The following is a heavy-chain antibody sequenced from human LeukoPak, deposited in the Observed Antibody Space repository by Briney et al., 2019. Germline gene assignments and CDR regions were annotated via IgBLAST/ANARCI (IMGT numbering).Heavy chain of an antibody. CDR2: INGDGRST. V-gene: IGHV3-74*01. Sequence: GGSLRLSCEASGFKLRSYWMHWVRQAPGKGLVWVSRINGDGRSTTYADSVKGRFTISRDNSKNTLYLQMNSLRAEDTAVYYCARGGSYLSAFDIWGQGTMVTVSS. J-gene: IGHJ3*02. D-gene: IGHD1-26*01. CDR3: ARGGSYLSAFDI. CDR1: GFKLRSYW.